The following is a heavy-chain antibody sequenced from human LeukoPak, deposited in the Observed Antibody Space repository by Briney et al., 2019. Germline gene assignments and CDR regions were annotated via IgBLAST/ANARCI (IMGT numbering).Heavy chain of an antibody. J-gene: IGHJ4*02. CDR1: GFTFSSYS. CDR3: VRGDTSGWDFDS. D-gene: IGHD6-19*01. V-gene: IGHV3-48*01. Sequence: GGSLRLSCAASGFTFSSYSMNWVRQAPGKGLEWLSYIDRNSNSIYYADSVKGRSTISRDNAKNSLSLQMNSLRADDTAVYYCVRGDTSGWDFDSWGQGTLVTVSS. CDR2: IDRNSNSI.